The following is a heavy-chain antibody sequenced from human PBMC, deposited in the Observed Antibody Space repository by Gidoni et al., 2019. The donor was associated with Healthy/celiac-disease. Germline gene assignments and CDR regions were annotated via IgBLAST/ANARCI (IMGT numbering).Heavy chain of an antibody. CDR1: GFTFSSYG. Sequence: QVQLVESGGGVVQPGRSLRLSCAASGFTFSSYGMHWVRQAPGKGLEWVAVIWYDGSNKYYADSVKGRFTISRDNSKNTLYLQMNSLRAEDTAVYYCARSYGGEAPFDYWGQGTLVTVSS. J-gene: IGHJ4*02. V-gene: IGHV3-33*01. D-gene: IGHD2-21*01. CDR2: IWYDGSNK. CDR3: ARSYGGEAPFDY.